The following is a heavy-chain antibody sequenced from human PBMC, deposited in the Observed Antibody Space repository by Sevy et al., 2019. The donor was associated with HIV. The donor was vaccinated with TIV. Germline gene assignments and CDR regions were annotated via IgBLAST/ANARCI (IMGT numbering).Heavy chain of an antibody. CDR2: INHSGST. CDR3: ARTLRVRGVIIPDYFDY. D-gene: IGHD3-10*01. Sequence: SETLSLTCAVYGGSFSGYYWSWIRQPPGKGLEWIGEINHSGSTNYSPSLKSRVTISVDTSKNQFSLKLSSVTAADTAVYYCARTLRVRGVIIPDYFDYWGQGTLVTVSS. V-gene: IGHV4-34*01. J-gene: IGHJ4*02. CDR1: GGSFSGYY.